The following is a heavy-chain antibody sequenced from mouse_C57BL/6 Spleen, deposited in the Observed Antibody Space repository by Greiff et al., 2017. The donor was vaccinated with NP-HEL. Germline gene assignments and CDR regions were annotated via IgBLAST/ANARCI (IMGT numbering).Heavy chain of an antibody. CDR2: INPSSGYT. CDR1: GYTFTSYT. V-gene: IGHV1-4*01. D-gene: IGHD4-1*01. Sequence: QVQLQQSGAELARPGASVKMSCKASGYTFTSYTMHWVQQRPGQGLEWIGYINPSSGYTKYNQNLKDKATLTADKSSSTAYLQLSSLTSEDSAVYYCARDNWEREPGFDYWGQGTTRTVSS. CDR3: ARDNWEREPGFDY. J-gene: IGHJ2*01.